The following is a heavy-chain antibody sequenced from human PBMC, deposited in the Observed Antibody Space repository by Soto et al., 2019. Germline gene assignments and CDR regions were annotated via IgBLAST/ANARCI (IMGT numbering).Heavy chain of an antibody. CDR2: ISYDGSNK. CDR3: AKDVVVGATTGLGDYYYYYGMDV. CDR1: GFTFSSYG. J-gene: IGHJ6*02. V-gene: IGHV3-30*18. D-gene: IGHD1-26*01. Sequence: QPGGSLRLSCAASGFTFSSYGMHWVRQAPGKGLEWAAVISYDGSNKYYAESVKGRFTISRDNSKNTLYLQMNSLRAEDTAVYYCAKDVVVGATTGLGDYYYYYGMDVWGQGTTVTVSS.